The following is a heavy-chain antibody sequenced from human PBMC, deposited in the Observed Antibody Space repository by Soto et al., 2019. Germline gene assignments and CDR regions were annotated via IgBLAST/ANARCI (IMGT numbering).Heavy chain of an antibody. CDR2: INSDGSST. V-gene: IGHV3-74*01. J-gene: IGHJ4*02. Sequence: PGGSLRLSCAASGFTFSIYWMHWVRQAPGKGLVWVSRINSDGSSTSDADSVKGRFTISRDNAKNTLYLQMNSLRAEDTAVYYCARTTSQWLVDYWGQGALVTVSS. CDR1: GFTFSIYW. CDR3: ARTTSQWLVDY. D-gene: IGHD6-19*01.